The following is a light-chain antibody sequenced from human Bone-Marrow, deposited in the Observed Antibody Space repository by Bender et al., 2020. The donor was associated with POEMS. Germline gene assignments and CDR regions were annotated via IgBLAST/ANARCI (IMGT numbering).Light chain of an antibody. V-gene: IGLV2-8*01. J-gene: IGLJ2*01. CDR1: SRDVGGYNY. CDR3: QSWGSNTAV. CDR2: EVS. Sequence: QSALTQPPSASGSLGQSVTISCTGTSRDVGGYNYVSWYQQHPGTGPKLVIFEVSKRPSGIPERFSGSTSGNTASLTISGTQTMDEADYYCQSWGSNTAVFGGGTKLTVL.